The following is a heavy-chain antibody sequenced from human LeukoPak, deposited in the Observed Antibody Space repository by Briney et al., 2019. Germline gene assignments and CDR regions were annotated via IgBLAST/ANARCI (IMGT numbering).Heavy chain of an antibody. CDR2: IYYSGST. Sequence: SETLSLTCTVSGGSISSYYWSWIRQPPGKGLEWIGYIYYSGSTNYNPSLKSRVTISVDTSKNQFSLKLSSVTAADTAVYYCASSSGWFGGGYDYWGQGTLVTVSS. CDR3: ASSSGWFGGGYDY. D-gene: IGHD6-19*01. CDR1: GGSISSYY. V-gene: IGHV4-59*01. J-gene: IGHJ4*02.